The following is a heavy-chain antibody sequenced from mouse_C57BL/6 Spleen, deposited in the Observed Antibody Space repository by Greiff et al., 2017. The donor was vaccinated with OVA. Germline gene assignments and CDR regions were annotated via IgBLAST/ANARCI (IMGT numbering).Heavy chain of an antibody. CDR2: IDPETGGT. V-gene: IGHV1-15*01. Sequence: QVQLQQSGAELVRPGASVTLSCKASGYTFTDYEMHWVKQTPVHGLEWIGAIDPETGGTAYNQKFKGKAILTADTSSSTAYMELRSLTSEDSAVYYCTRWNPAWFAYWGQGTLVTVSA. J-gene: IGHJ3*01. CDR3: TRWNPAWFAY. CDR1: GYTFTDYE.